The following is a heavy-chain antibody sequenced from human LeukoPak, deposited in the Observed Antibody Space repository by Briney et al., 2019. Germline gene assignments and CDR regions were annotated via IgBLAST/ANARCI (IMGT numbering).Heavy chain of an antibody. CDR2: IYYSGST. D-gene: IGHD3-22*01. J-gene: IGHJ4*02. CDR3: ARYHDSSGYYYFDY. V-gene: IGHV4-31*03. Sequence: TSETLSLTCTVSGGSISSGGYYWSWIRQHPRKGLEWIGYIYYSGSTYYNPSLKSRVTISVDTSKNQFSLKLSSVTAADTAVYYCARYHDSSGYYYFDYWGQGTLVTVSS. CDR1: GGSISSGGYY.